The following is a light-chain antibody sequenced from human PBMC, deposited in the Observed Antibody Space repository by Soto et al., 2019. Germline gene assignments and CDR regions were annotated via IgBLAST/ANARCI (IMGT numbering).Light chain of an antibody. Sequence: DIQMTQSPSSVSASVGDRVTITCRASQAIDSWLAWYQQKPGEAPKLLIFTGSLLHSGVPPRFSGSGSGTDFTLTISSLQPEDFATYYCQQTYSFPLAFGPGTKVDL. CDR2: TGS. CDR1: QAIDSW. CDR3: QQTYSFPLA. V-gene: IGKV1-12*01. J-gene: IGKJ3*01.